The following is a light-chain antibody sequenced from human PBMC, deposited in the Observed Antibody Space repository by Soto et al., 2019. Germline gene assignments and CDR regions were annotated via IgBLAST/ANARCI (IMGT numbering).Light chain of an antibody. Sequence: EIVLTQSPGTLSLSPGERATLSCRASQSVSSSYLAWYEQRPVQAPRLLIFVASYRATGVPDRFSGSWSGTDVTITISRLEPEDFAVYYGQQYSSSPPAFTFGPGSKVDSK. CDR3: QQYSSSPPAFT. CDR2: VAS. CDR1: QSVSSSY. V-gene: IGKV3-20*01. J-gene: IGKJ3*01.